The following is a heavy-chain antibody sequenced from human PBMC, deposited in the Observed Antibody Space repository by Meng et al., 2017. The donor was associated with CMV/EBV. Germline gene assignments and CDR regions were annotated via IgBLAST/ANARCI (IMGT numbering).Heavy chain of an antibody. V-gene: IGHV3-30*14. CDR2: ISYDGNNK. J-gene: IGHJ4*02. CDR1: GFTFSDYY. D-gene: IGHD3-10*01. Sequence: GGSLRLSCAASGFTFSDYYMSWIRQAPGKGLEWVAVISYDGNNKYYADSVKGRFTISRDNSKNTLYLQMNSLRAEDTAVYYCARGVYGSGSYYNYWGQGTLVTVSS. CDR3: ARGVYGSGSYYNY.